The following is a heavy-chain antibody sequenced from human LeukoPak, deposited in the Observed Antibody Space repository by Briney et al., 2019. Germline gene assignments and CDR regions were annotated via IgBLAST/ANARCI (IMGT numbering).Heavy chain of an antibody. CDR2: INHSGST. CDR1: GGSFSGYY. V-gene: IGHV4-34*01. Sequence: SETLSLTCAVYGGSFSGYYWSWIRQPPGKGLEWIGEINHSGSTNYNPSLKSRVTISVDTSKNQFSLKLSSVTAADTAVYYCARWGIAVAFDYWGQGTLVTVSS. J-gene: IGHJ4*02. D-gene: IGHD6-19*01. CDR3: ARWGIAVAFDY.